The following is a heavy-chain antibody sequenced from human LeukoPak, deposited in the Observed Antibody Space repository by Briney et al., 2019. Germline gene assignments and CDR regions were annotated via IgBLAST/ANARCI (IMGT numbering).Heavy chain of an antibody. J-gene: IGHJ3*02. D-gene: IGHD2-2*01. CDR2: MNPNSGNT. CDR1: GYTFSNYD. V-gene: IGHV1-8*01. Sequence: ASVKVSCKASGYTFSNYDINWVRQATGQGLEWMGWMNPNSGNTGYAQKFQGRVTMTRNTSISTAYMELSSLRSEDTAVYYCASRYCSSSTSCYAEDAFDIWGQGTMVTVSS. CDR3: ASRYCSSSTSCYAEDAFDI.